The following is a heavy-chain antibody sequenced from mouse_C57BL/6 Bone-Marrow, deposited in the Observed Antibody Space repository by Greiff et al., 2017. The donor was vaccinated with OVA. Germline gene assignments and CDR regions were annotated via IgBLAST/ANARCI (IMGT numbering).Heavy chain of an antibody. V-gene: IGHV1-59*01. CDR3: ARGDVSNYGYFDV. J-gene: IGHJ1*03. D-gene: IGHD1-1*01. CDR1: GYTFTSYW. Sequence: QVQLQQSGSELVKPGASVKLSCKASGYTFTSYWMHWVKQRPGQGLEWIGVIDPSDSYTNYNQKFKGKATLTVDTSSSTAYMQLSSLTSEDSAVYYCARGDVSNYGYFDVWGTGTTVTVSS. CDR2: IDPSDSYT.